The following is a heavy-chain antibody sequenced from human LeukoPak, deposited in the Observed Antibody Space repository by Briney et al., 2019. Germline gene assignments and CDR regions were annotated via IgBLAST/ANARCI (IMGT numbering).Heavy chain of an antibody. CDR3: AKGSIDWYYFDY. D-gene: IGHD3-9*01. V-gene: IGHV3-74*01. J-gene: IGHJ4*02. CDR2: INPDGSVT. CDR1: GFTFSRYW. Sequence: PGGSLRLSCAASGFTFSRYWMHWVRQAPGKGLVWVSPINPDGSVTTYADAVKGRFTISRDNSKNTVYLQMNSLRAEDTAVYYCAKGSIDWYYFDYWGQGTLVTVSS.